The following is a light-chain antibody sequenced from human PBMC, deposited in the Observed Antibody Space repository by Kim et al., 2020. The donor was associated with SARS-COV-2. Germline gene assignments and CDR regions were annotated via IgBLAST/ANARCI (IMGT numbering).Light chain of an antibody. CDR3: QTWGTGIHVV. J-gene: IGLJ2*01. Sequence: QLVLTQSPSASASLGASVKLTCTLSSGQRSYAIAWHQQQPEKGPRYLMKLNSDGSHSKGDGIPDRFSGSSSGAERYLTISSLQSEDEADYYCQTWGTGIHVVFGGGTQLTVL. V-gene: IGLV4-69*01. CDR1: SGQRSYA. CDR2: LNSDGSH.